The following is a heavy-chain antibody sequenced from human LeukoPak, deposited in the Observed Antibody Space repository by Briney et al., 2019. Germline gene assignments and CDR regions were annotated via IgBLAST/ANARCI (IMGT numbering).Heavy chain of an antibody. D-gene: IGHD2-15*01. V-gene: IGHV1-18*01. J-gene: IGHJ4*02. CDR3: ARGYCSGGSCYLPRHFDY. Sequence: ASVKVSCKASGYTFTSYGISWARQAPGQGLEWMGWISAYNGNTNYAQKLQGRVTMTTDTSTSTAYMELRSLRSDDTAVYYCARGYCSGGSCYLPRHFDYWGQGTLVTVSS. CDR1: GYTFTSYG. CDR2: ISAYNGNT.